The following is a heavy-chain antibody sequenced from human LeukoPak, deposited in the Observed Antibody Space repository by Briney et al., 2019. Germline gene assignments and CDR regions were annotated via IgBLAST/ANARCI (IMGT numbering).Heavy chain of an antibody. CDR3: ARTPYNYGHGYFDY. J-gene: IGHJ4*02. V-gene: IGHV3-7*02. CDR2: IKQDGGEK. Sequence: GGSLRLSCAASGFTFSTYWMSWVRQARGKGLEWVANIKQDGGEKYYVDSVKGRFTISRDNAKNSLYLQMNSLRAEDTAMYYCARTPYNYGHGYFDYWGQGTLVTVSS. D-gene: IGHD5-18*01. CDR1: GFTFSTYW.